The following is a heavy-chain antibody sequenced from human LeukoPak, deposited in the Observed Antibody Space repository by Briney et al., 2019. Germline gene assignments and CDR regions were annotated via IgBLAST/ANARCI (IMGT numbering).Heavy chain of an antibody. V-gene: IGHV4-4*07. D-gene: IGHD6-13*01. Sequence: SETLSLTCTVSGGSINSYYWSWIRQPAGKGLEWIGHIYTSGRTNFNPSLKSRVSMSVDTSKYQFSLKLSSVTAADTAVYYCARRAANYYGMDVWGQGTTVTVSS. J-gene: IGHJ6*02. CDR3: ARRAANYYGMDV. CDR2: IYTSGRT. CDR1: GGSINSYY.